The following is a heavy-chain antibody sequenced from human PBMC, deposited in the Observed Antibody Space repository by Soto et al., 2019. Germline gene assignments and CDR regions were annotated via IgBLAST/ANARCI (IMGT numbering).Heavy chain of an antibody. Sequence: GGSLRLSCAASGFTFSSYAMHWVRQAPGKGLEWVAVISYDGSNKYYADSVKGRFTISRDNSKNTLYLQMNSLGAEDTAVYYCASDRRAQGLGYYYYYGMDVWGQGTTVTVSS. CDR3: ASDRRAQGLGYYYYYGMDV. D-gene: IGHD6-13*01. CDR2: ISYDGSNK. CDR1: GFTFSSYA. V-gene: IGHV3-30-3*01. J-gene: IGHJ6*02.